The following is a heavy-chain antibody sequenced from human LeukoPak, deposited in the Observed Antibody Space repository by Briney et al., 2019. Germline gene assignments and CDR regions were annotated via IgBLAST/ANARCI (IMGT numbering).Heavy chain of an antibody. Sequence: KPSETLSLTCTVSGGSISSDYWSWIRQPPGKGLEWIGYIYYSGSTNYNPSLKSRLTISVDTSKNQFSLKLSSVTAADTAVYYCARVAVPAAYNWFDPWGQGTLVTVSS. CDR1: GGSISSDY. CDR3: ARVAVPAAYNWFDP. D-gene: IGHD2-2*01. CDR2: IYYSGST. J-gene: IGHJ5*02. V-gene: IGHV4-59*01.